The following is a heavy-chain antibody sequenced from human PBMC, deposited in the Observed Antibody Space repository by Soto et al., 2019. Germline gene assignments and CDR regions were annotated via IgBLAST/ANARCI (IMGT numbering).Heavy chain of an antibody. CDR3: ARDLDTRMVRVYYYYNGMDV. Sequence: QVQLVESGGGLGKPGGSLRLSCAASGFTYSDYYMTWIRQAPGKGLEWVSYISSSGTTIYYADSVTGRFTISRDNAKNAAYLQMSSLRAEDTAVYYCARDLDTRMVRVYYYYNGMDVWGQGTTVTVSS. CDR1: GFTYSDYY. CDR2: ISSSGTTI. J-gene: IGHJ6*02. D-gene: IGHD5-18*01. V-gene: IGHV3-11*01.